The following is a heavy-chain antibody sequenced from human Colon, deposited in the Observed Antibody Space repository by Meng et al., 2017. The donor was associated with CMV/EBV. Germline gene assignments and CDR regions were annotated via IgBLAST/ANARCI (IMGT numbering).Heavy chain of an antibody. V-gene: IGHV1-18*01. CDR3: AREKATVTTFMLLY. CDR2: ISTYNGNT. Sequence: QVQLVQSGAEVKKPGASVKVSCTASGYTFNGYPISWVRQAPGQGLEWMGWISTYNGNTNYAQKFQGRLTLTTDTSTSTAYMELRGLRSDDTAVYYCAREKATVTTFMLLYWGLGTLVTVSS. D-gene: IGHD4-17*01. J-gene: IGHJ4*02. CDR1: GYTFNGYP.